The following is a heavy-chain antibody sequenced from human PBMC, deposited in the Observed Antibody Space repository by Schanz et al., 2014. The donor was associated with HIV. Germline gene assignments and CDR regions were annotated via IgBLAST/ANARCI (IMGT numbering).Heavy chain of an antibody. J-gene: IGHJ4*02. Sequence: QVQLQESGPGLVKASQTLSLTCTVSGGSINSGGYYWSWIRQHPGKGLEWIAEVNHSGDTNYNPSLKSRVTISVDTSKNQFSLKLDSVTAADTAVYYCARAKWPPRSRHFDFWGQGNLVTVSS. CDR3: ARAKWPPRSRHFDF. CDR2: VNHSGDT. CDR1: GGSINSGGYY. D-gene: IGHD6-13*01. V-gene: IGHV4-31*03.